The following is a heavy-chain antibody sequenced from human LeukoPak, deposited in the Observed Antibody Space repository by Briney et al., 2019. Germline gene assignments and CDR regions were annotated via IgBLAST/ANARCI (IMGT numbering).Heavy chain of an antibody. CDR3: VKVLVTYTADV. V-gene: IGHV3-30*18. CDR1: GFIFSSYH. CDR2: ISSDGTNK. D-gene: IGHD1-1*01. J-gene: IGHJ6*02. Sequence: GGSLRLSCAASGFIFSSYHIHWARQAPGKGLEWVALISSDGTNKYYADSVKGRFTISRDNSKNTLYLQMNSLRGEDTAVYYCVKVLVTYTADVWGQGTTVTVSS.